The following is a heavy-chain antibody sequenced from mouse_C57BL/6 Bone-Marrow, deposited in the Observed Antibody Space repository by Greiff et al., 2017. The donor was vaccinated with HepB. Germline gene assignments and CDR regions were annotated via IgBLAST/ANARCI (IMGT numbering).Heavy chain of an antibody. V-gene: IGHV1-76*01. J-gene: IGHJ3*01. CDR1: GYTFTDYY. Sequence: QVQLKQSGAELVRPGASVKLSCKASGYTFTDYYINWVKQRPGQGLEWIARIYPGSGNTYYNEKFKGKATLTAEKSSSTAYMQLSSLTSEDSAVYFCARANGSSYEFADWGQGTLVTVSA. CDR3: ARANGSSYEFAD. CDR2: IYPGSGNT. D-gene: IGHD1-1*01.